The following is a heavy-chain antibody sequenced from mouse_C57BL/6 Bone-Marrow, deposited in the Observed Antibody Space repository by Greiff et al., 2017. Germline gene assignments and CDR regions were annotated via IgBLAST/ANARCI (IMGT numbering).Heavy chain of an antibody. CDR2: IWRGGST. CDR3: AKGPYYYGSSLAY. CDR1: GFSLTSYG. Sequence: VQLQQSGPGLVQPSQSLSITCTVSGFSLTSYGVHWVRQSPGQGLEWLGVIWRGGSTDYNAAFMSRLSITKDNSKSQVFFKMNSLQADDTAIYYCAKGPYYYGSSLAYWGQGTLVTVSA. D-gene: IGHD1-1*01. J-gene: IGHJ3*01. V-gene: IGHV2-5*01.